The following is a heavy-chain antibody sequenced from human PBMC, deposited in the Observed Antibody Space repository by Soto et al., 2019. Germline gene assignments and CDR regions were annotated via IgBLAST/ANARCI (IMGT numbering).Heavy chain of an antibody. CDR3: AKLASLRYFDWFLPPGSGI. V-gene: IGHV3-23*01. D-gene: IGHD3-9*01. CDR2: ISGSGGST. Sequence: GGSLRLSCAASGFTFSSYAMSWVRQAPGKGLEWVSAISGSGGSTYYADSVKGRFTISRDNSKNTLYLQMNSLRAEDTAVYYCAKLASLRYFDWFLPPGSGIWGQGTMVTVSS. J-gene: IGHJ3*02. CDR1: GFTFSSYA.